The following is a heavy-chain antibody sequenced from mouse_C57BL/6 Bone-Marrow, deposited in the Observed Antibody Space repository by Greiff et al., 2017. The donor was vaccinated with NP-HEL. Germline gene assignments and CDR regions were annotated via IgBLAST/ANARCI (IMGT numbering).Heavy chain of an antibody. CDR2: LYPGNSDT. J-gene: IGHJ4*01. D-gene: IGHD2-1*01. Sequence: VQLKESGTFLSRPGASVKMSCKTSCYTFTSYWMHWFQQRPVQGLYWLWSLYPGNSDTSYNQKFKGKAKLTAVTSASTAYMELSSLTNEDSAVYYCTYGNYYYAMDYWGQGTSVTVSS. CDR3: TYGNYYYAMDY. V-gene: IGHV1-5*01. CDR1: CYTFTSYW.